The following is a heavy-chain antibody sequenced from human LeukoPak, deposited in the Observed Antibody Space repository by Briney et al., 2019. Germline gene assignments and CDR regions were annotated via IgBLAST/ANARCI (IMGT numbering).Heavy chain of an antibody. D-gene: IGHD2-2*01. J-gene: IGHJ4*02. CDR3: ARGEYCSSTSPCLDS. Sequence: GGSLRLSCAASGFTFSSYGMHWVRQAPGKGLEWVAVISYDGSNKYYADSVKGRFTISRDNSKNTLYLQMNSLRAEDTAVYYCARGEYCSSTSPCLDSWGQGTLVTVSS. CDR2: ISYDGSNK. CDR1: GFTFSSYG. V-gene: IGHV3-30*03.